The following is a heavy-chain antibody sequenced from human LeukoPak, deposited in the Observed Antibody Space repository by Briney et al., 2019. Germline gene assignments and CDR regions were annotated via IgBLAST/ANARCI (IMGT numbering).Heavy chain of an antibody. D-gene: IGHD6-19*01. CDR1: GFTISSYA. CDR3: ARTQYSGGWYNWFDP. J-gene: IGHJ5*02. V-gene: IGHV3-23*01. Sequence: GGSLRLSCAASGFTISSYAMSWVRQAPGKGLEWVSAISGSGGITYYADSVKGRFTISRDNSKNTLYLQMNSLRAEDTAVYYCARTQYSGGWYNWFDPWGQGTLVTVSS. CDR2: ISGSGGIT.